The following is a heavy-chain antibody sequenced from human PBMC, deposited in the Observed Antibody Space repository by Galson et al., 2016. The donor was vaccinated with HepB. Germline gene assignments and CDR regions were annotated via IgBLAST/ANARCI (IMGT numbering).Heavy chain of an antibody. Sequence: SLRLSCAASGFTFSNYGMHWVRQAPGKGLEWVSVISYDGSNKYYRDSVKGRFTISRDNSKNTLYLQMNNLRAEDTAVYYCASGYYYDSSGYYSDFWGQGTLVTVSS. J-gene: IGHJ4*02. CDR1: GFTFSNYG. CDR2: ISYDGSNK. CDR3: ASGYYYDSSGYYSDF. D-gene: IGHD3-22*01. V-gene: IGHV3-30-3*01.